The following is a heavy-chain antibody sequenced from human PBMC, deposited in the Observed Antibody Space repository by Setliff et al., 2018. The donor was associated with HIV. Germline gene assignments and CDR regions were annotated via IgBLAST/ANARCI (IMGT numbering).Heavy chain of an antibody. J-gene: IGHJ4*02. CDR3: ARLYNWNYVRAGLVYFDY. V-gene: IGHV4-39*07. D-gene: IGHD1-7*01. Sequence: SETLSLTCTVSGGSISSGAYYWSWIRQPPGKGLEWIGEINHSGSTNYNPSLKSRVTISVDTSKNQFSLKLSSVTAADTAVYYCARLYNWNYVRAGLVYFDYWGQGTLVTVSS. CDR1: GGSISSGAYY. CDR2: INHSGST.